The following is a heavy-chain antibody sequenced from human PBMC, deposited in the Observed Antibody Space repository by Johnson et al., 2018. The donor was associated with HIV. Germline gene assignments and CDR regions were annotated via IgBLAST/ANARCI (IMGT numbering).Heavy chain of an antibody. V-gene: IGHV3-7*01. CDR1: GFMFRSFW. CDR3: ARYPIRDDAFDV. J-gene: IGHJ3*01. Sequence: MLLVESGGGLVRPGGSLRLSCAASGFMFRSFWMTWVRQAPGMGLEWVAHIKQDGTESYYVDSVKGRFTISRDNAKNSLYLQMNSLRVEDTAVYYCARYPIRDDAFDVWGQGTMVTVSS. CDR2: IKQDGTES. D-gene: IGHD5-12*01.